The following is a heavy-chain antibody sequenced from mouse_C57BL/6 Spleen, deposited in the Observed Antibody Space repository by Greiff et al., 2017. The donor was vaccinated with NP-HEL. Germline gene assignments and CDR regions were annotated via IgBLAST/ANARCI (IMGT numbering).Heavy chain of an antibody. CDR1: GYTFTNYW. Sequence: VQLQQPGAELVRPGTSVKMSCKASGYTFTNYWIGWAKQRPGHGLEWIGDIYPGGGYTNYNEKFKGKATLTADKSSSTAYMQLSSLTSEDSAVYYCARGTTEYYAMDYWGQGTSVTVSS. CDR2: IYPGGGYT. J-gene: IGHJ4*01. D-gene: IGHD1-1*01. V-gene: IGHV1-63*01. CDR3: ARGTTEYYAMDY.